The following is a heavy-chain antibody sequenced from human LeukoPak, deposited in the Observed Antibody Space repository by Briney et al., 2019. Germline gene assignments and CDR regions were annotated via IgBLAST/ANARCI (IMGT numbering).Heavy chain of an antibody. D-gene: IGHD2-2*01. CDR1: GYTFTSYY. CDR2: ASGYNAKT. Sequence: ASVKVSCKTSGYTFTSYYVSWVRQAPGQGLEWMGWASGYNAKTKYVQKFQGRITMTIDTSTTTAYMELRSLTSDDTAVYYCAREGSTSDTNWFDPWGQGTLVTVSS. J-gene: IGHJ5*02. V-gene: IGHV1-18*04. CDR3: AREGSTSDTNWFDP.